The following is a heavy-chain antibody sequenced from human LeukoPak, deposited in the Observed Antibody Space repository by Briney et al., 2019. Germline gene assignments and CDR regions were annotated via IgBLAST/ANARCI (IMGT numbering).Heavy chain of an antibody. V-gene: IGHV4-39*07. Sequence: SETLSLTCTVSGGSISSSSYYWSWIRQPPGKGLEWIGEINHSGSTNYNPSLKSRVTISVDTSKNQFSLKLSSVTAADTAVYYCARAGDTAMVRDFDYWGQGTLVTVSS. CDR1: GGSISSSSYY. J-gene: IGHJ4*02. D-gene: IGHD5-18*01. CDR3: ARAGDTAMVRDFDY. CDR2: INHSGST.